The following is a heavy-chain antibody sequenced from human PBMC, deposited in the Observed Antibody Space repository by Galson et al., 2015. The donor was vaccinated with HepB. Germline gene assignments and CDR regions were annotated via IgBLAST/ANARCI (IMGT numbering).Heavy chain of an antibody. D-gene: IGHD6-13*01. CDR2: IYYSGST. CDR3: AREIGSSWYGLDY. V-gene: IGHV4-30-4*01. Sequence: LSLTCTVSGGSIRSGDYYWSWIRQPPGKGLEWIGYIYYSGSTYYNPSLKSRVTISVDTSKNQFSLKLSSVTAADTAVYYCAREIGSSWYGLDYWGQGTLVTVSS. J-gene: IGHJ4*02. CDR1: GGSIRSGDYY.